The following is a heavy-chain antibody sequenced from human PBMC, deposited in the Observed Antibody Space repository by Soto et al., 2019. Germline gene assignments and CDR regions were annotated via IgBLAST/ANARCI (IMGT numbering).Heavy chain of an antibody. CDR3: ASLYDSSGYLDY. J-gene: IGHJ4*02. CDR1: GGTFSSYA. Sequence: SVKVSCKASGGTFSSYAISWVRQAPGQGLEWMGGIIPIFGTANYAQKFQGRVTITADESTSTAYMELSSLRSEDTAVYYCASLYDSSGYLDYWGQGTLVTVSS. V-gene: IGHV1-69*13. D-gene: IGHD3-22*01. CDR2: IIPIFGTA.